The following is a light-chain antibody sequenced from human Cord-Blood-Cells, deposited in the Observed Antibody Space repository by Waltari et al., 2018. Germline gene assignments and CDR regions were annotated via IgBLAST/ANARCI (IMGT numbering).Light chain of an antibody. CDR2: EVS. Sequence: QSALTQPASVSGSPGQSITISCTGTSSDVGSYNLVSWYQQHPGKAPKLMIYEVSKRPSGVSKRFSGSKSGNTASLTISGRQAEDEADYYCCSYAGSSTLVCGGGTKLTVL. CDR3: CSYAGSSTLV. CDR1: SSDVGSYNL. V-gene: IGLV2-23*02. J-gene: IGLJ3*02.